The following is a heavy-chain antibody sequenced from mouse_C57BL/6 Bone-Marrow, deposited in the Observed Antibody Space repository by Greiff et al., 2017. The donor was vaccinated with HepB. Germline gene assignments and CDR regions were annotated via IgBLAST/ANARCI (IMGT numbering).Heavy chain of an antibody. CDR1: GYTFTSYW. V-gene: IGHV1-69*01. CDR2: IDPSDSYT. CDR3: ARPITTVVAPYAMDY. D-gene: IGHD1-1*01. Sequence: QVQLQQPGAELVMPGASVKLSCKASGYTFTSYWMHWVKQRPGQGLEWIGEIDPSDSYTNYNQKFKGKSTLTVDKSSSTAYMQLSSLISEDSAVYYCARPITTVVAPYAMDYWGQGTSVTVSS. J-gene: IGHJ4*01.